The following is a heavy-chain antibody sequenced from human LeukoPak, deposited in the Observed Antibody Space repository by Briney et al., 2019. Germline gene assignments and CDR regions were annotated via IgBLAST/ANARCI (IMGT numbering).Heavy chain of an antibody. CDR1: GFTFSSYG. D-gene: IGHD2-2*01. Sequence: GRSLRLSCAASGFTFSSYGMHWVRQAPGKGLEWVAVIWYDGSNKYYADSVKGRFTISRDNSKNTLYLQMNSLRAEDTAVYYCAKEFDIVVVQYYFDYWGQGTLVTASS. V-gene: IGHV3-33*06. CDR3: AKEFDIVVVQYYFDY. CDR2: IWYDGSNK. J-gene: IGHJ4*02.